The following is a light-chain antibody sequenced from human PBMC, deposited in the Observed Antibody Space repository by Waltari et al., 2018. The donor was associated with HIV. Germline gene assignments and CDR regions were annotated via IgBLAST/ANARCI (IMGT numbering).Light chain of an antibody. CDR2: EVS. CDR1: SSDVGSYNV. CDR3: CSYAGSSTYVV. J-gene: IGLJ2*01. Sequence: QSALTQPASVSGSPGQSITISCTGTSSDVGSYNVFSCYQQHPGKAPKLMIYEVSKRPSGVSNRFSGSKSGNTASLTISGLQAEDEADYHCCSYAGSSTYVVFGGGTKLTVL. V-gene: IGLV2-23*02.